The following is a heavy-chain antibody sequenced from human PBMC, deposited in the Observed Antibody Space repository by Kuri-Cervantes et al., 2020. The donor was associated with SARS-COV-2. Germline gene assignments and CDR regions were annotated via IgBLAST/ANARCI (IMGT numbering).Heavy chain of an antibody. CDR2: IGTAGDT. Sequence: GESLKISCAASGFTFSSYAMHWVRQATGKGLEWVSAIGTAGDTYYPGSVKGRFTSSRENAKNSFYLQMNSLRAEDTAVYYCARDRLVRGVPYYYYYGMELWGQGTTVTVSS. J-gene: IGHJ6*02. V-gene: IGHV3-13*01. CDR1: GFTFSSYA. CDR3: ARDRLVRGVPYYYYYGMEL. D-gene: IGHD3-10*01.